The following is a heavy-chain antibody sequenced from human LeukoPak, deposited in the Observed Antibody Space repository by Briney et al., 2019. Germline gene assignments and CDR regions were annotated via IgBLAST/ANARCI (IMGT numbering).Heavy chain of an antibody. V-gene: IGHV4-59*12. Sequence: PSETLSLTCTVSGGAINGYFWTWIRQPPGKRLEWIGYISYSGSTNYNPSLKGRLTISLDTSKNQFSLKLSSVTAADTAVYYCARKAMIDRGYYGMDVWGQGTTVTVSS. CDR3: ARKAMIDRGYYGMDV. CDR2: ISYSGST. CDR1: GGAINGYF. J-gene: IGHJ6*02. D-gene: IGHD3-22*01.